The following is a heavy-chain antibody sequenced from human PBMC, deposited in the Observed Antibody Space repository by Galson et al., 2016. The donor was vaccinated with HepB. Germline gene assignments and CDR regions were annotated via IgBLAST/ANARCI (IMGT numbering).Heavy chain of an antibody. Sequence: EPLSLTCGVYGGSLSGSFWGWIRQPPGKGLEWIGDIHHSGFTTYNPSLKSRVTIFLDTSKNQFSLKLSSVTAADTAVYFCARRGGDHGDLYTPYYFDYWGQGTLVIVSS. CDR3: ARRGGDHGDLYTPYYFDY. D-gene: IGHD4-17*01. CDR2: IHHSGFT. CDR1: GGSLSGSF. V-gene: IGHV4-34*01. J-gene: IGHJ4*02.